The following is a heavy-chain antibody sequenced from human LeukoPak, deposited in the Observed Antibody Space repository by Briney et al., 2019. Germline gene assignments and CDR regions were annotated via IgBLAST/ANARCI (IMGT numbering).Heavy chain of an antibody. D-gene: IGHD4-23*01. CDR3: APHVDATVVTPGPFDY. CDR2: IYYSGST. V-gene: IGHV4-39*07. J-gene: IGHJ4*02. CDR1: GGSISSSSYY. Sequence: SETLSLTCTVSGGSISSSSYYWGWIRQPPGKGLEWIGSIYYSGSTYYNPSLKSRVTISVDTSKNQFSLKLSSVTAADTAVYYCAPHVDATVVTPGPFDYWGQGTLVTVSS.